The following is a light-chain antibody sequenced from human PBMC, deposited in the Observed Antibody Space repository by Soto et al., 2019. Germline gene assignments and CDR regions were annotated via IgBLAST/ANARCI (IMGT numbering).Light chain of an antibody. CDR1: QSVSSSF. V-gene: IGKV3-20*01. CDR3: QQYGSSPPT. Sequence: EIVLTQSPGTLSLSPGERATLSCRASQSVSSSFLGWYRQKPGQAPRLLMYATSSRAHGITDRFSGSGSGTGVTLTSSRREPEDYAVYYCQQYGSSPPTFGQGTKLEIK. CDR2: ATS. J-gene: IGKJ2*01.